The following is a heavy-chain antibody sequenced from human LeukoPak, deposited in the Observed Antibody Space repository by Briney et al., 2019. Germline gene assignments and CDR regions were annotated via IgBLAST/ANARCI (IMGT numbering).Heavy chain of an antibody. J-gene: IGHJ6*03. Sequence: TSETLSLXCTVSGGSISSGSYYWSWIRQPAGKGLEWIGRIYTSGSTNYNPSLKSRVTISVDTSKNQFSLKLSSVTAADTAVYYCARRAPSPYSSSSFYYYYYMDVWGKGTTVTVSS. CDR1: GGSISSGSYY. CDR3: ARRAPSPYSSSSFYYYYYMDV. V-gene: IGHV4-61*02. CDR2: IYTSGST. D-gene: IGHD6-6*01.